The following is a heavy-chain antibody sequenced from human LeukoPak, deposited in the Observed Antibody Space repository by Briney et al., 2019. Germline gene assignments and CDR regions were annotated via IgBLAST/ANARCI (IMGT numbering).Heavy chain of an antibody. CDR3: ASGSGHLAP. Sequence: GGSLRLSCAASGFTFSDYYMSWIRQAPGKGLEWVSYISSSSGYTNYADSVKGRFTISRDNAKNSLYLQMNSLRAEDTAVYYCASGSGHLAPWGQGTLVTVSS. V-gene: IGHV3-11*06. CDR2: ISSSSGYT. J-gene: IGHJ5*02. CDR1: GFTFSDYY. D-gene: IGHD6-19*01.